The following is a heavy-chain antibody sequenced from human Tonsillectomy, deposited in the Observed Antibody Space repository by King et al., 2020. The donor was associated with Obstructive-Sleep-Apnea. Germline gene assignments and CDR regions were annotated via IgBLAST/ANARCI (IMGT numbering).Heavy chain of an antibody. V-gene: IGHV3-23*04. Sequence: VQLVESGGGFVRPGGALRLFCSASGFPFSNYAMTWVRPAPGTGLEWVSAIMFCGGSRYCAESLKGRFTISRDNSKNTLYLQMNSLRAEDTAVYYCAKLLWFGELFGKYGMDVWGQGTTVTVSS. CDR1: GFPFSNYA. D-gene: IGHD3-10*01. CDR2: IMFCGGSR. CDR3: AKLLWFGELFGKYGMDV. J-gene: IGHJ6*02.